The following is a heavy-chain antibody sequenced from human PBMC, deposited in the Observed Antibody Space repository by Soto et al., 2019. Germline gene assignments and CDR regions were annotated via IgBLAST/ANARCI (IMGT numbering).Heavy chain of an antibody. Sequence: SETLSLTCTVSGGSISSGGYYWSWIRQHPGKGLEWIGYIYYSGSTYYNPSLKSRVTISVDTSKNQFSLKLSSVTAADTAVYYCARSHYDILTGYYYYYYGMDVWGQGTKLTVS. CDR1: GGSISSGGYY. CDR3: ARSHYDILTGYYYYYYGMDV. CDR2: IYYSGST. D-gene: IGHD3-9*01. J-gene: IGHJ6*02. V-gene: IGHV4-31*03.